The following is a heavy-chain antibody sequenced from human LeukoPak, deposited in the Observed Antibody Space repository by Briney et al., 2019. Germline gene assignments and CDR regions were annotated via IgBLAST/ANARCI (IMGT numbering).Heavy chain of an antibody. D-gene: IGHD2-8*01. CDR3: ARTYCENCPNPNWFDP. J-gene: IGHJ5*02. Sequence: GASVKVSCKASGYTFSNYDINWVRQAPGQGLEWVGWMKPVSGASDSAERFRGRVTLTSDLSTSTAYLELSSLTSEGTAVYFCARTYCENCPNPNWFDPWGQGTLITVSS. CDR2: MKPVSGAS. CDR1: GYTFSNYD. V-gene: IGHV1-8*01.